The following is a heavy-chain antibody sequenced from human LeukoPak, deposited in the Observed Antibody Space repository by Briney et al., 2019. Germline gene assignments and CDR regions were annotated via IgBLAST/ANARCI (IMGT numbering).Heavy chain of an antibody. Sequence: PGGSLRLSCAGSGFTFRNHWMNWVRQAPGKGLEWVANIKQDESEKYYVDSVKGRFTISRDNAKSSLYLQMNSLRAEDTAVYYCARALDSSSSRYQAFEEWGQGTLVTVSS. D-gene: IGHD2-2*01. CDR2: IKQDESEK. CDR1: GFTFRNHW. CDR3: ARALDSSSSRYQAFEE. J-gene: IGHJ4*02. V-gene: IGHV3-7*01.